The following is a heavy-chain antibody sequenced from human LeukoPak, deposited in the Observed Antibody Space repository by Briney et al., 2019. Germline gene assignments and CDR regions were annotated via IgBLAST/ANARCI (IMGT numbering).Heavy chain of an antibody. Sequence: ASVKVSCKASGYTFTSYGISWVRQAPGQGLEWVGWSSAYNGNTNYPQKLQGRVTMTKDTPTSTAYMELRSLRSDDTAVHYSAKGAIFGVTTRGYGMDVWGQGTSVTVSS. CDR3: AKGAIFGVTTRGYGMDV. J-gene: IGHJ6*02. CDR2: SSAYNGNT. CDR1: GYTFTSYG. V-gene: IGHV1-18*01. D-gene: IGHD3-3*01.